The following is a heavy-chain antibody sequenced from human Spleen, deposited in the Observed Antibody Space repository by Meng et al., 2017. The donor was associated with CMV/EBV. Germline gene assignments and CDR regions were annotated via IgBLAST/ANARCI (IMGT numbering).Heavy chain of an antibody. V-gene: IGHV1-2*02. CDR2: IHPQSGVT. CDR3: ARDKNWGPDY. D-gene: IGHD7-27*01. CDR1: GYIFTGYY. Sequence: ASVKVSCKASGYIFTGYYMHWVRQAPGQGLEWMGWIHPQSGVTNYAQKFQARVTLTRDTSINTGYMELSRLTSDDTAVYYCARDKNWGPDYWGQGTLVTVSS. J-gene: IGHJ4*02.